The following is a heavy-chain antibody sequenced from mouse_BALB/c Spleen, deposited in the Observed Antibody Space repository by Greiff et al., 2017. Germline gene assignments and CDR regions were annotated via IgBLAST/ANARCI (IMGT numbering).Heavy chain of an antibody. CDR1: GFSLTSYG. D-gene: IGHD2-1*01. CDR2: IWSGGST. Sequence: QVQLKESGPGLVQPSQSLSITCTVSGFSLTSYGVHWVRQSPGKGLEWLGVIWSGGSTDYNAAFISRLSISKDNSKSQVFFKMNSLQANDTAIYYCARNNGNYGTGFAYWGQGTLVTVSA. CDR3: ARNNGNYGTGFAY. V-gene: IGHV2-2*02. J-gene: IGHJ3*01.